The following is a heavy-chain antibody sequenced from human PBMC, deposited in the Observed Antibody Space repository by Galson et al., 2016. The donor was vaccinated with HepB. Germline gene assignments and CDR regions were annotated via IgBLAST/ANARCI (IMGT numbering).Heavy chain of an antibody. Sequence: SETLSLTCAVSGDSISSNNWWSWVRQPPGKGLEWIGEIYHSGSTNYNPSLMSRVTISVDNSKNQFSLKLSSVTAAETAVYYCARARGIMGSYFDNWGQGTLVTVSS. V-gene: IGHV4-4*02. J-gene: IGHJ4*02. CDR1: GDSISSNNW. CDR3: ARARGIMGSYFDN. D-gene: IGHD1-26*01. CDR2: IYHSGST.